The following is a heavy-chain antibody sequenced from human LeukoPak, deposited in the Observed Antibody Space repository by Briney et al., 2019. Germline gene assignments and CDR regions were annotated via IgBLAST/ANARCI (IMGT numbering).Heavy chain of an antibody. V-gene: IGHV4-38-2*01. J-gene: IGHJ4*02. CDR2: IYHSGST. CDR3: ARLSIVGATLPDFDY. CDR1: GYSISSGYY. D-gene: IGHD1-26*01. Sequence: SGTLSLTCAVSGYSISSGYYWGWIRQPPGKGLEWIGSIYHSGSTYYNPSLKSRVTISVDTSKNQFSLKLSSVTAADTAVYYCARLSIVGATLPDFDYWGQGTLVTVSS.